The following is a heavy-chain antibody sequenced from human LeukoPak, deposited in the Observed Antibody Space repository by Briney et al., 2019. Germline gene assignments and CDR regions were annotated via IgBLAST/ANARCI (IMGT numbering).Heavy chain of an antibody. V-gene: IGHV3-21*01. Sequence: GRSLRLSCAASGFTFASYAMSWVRRAPGKGLEWVSSISSSSSYIYCADSVKGRFTISRDNAKNSLYLQMNSLRAEDTAVYYCARVWDCSSTSCYGGMDVWGQGTTVTVSS. D-gene: IGHD2-2*01. CDR1: GFTFASYA. CDR2: ISSSSSYI. CDR3: ARVWDCSSTSCYGGMDV. J-gene: IGHJ6*02.